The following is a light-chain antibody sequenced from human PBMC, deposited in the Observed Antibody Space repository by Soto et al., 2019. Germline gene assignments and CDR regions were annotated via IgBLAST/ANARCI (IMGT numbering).Light chain of an antibody. CDR3: TSYTKTRTPYV. J-gene: IGLJ1*01. CDR2: EVT. V-gene: IGLV2-14*01. Sequence: QSALTQPASVSGSPGQSITISCTGSSDDIGSYNFVSWYQQQPGKAPKLVIYEVTGRPSGVSVRFSGSKSGNTASLTISGLQADDEGDYYCTSYTKTRTPYVFGTGTKVTVL. CDR1: SDDIGSYNF.